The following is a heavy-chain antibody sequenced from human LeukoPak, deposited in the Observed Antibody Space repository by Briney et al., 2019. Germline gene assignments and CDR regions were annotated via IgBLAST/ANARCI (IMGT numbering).Heavy chain of an antibody. CDR2: INAGNGNT. V-gene: IGHV1-3*01. CDR3: ARRAYYYDSSGYYPAAFDI. Sequence: ASVKVSCKASGYTFTSYAMHWVSQAPGQRLEWMGWINAGNGNTKYSQKFQGRVTITRDTSASTAYMELSSLRSEDTAVYYCARRAYYYDSSGYYPAAFDIWGQGTMVTVSS. J-gene: IGHJ3*02. CDR1: GYTFTSYA. D-gene: IGHD3-22*01.